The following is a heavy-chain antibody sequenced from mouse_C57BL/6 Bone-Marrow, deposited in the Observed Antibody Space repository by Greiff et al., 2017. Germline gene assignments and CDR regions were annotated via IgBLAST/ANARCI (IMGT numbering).Heavy chain of an antibody. D-gene: IGHD2-1*01. V-gene: IGHV1-64*01. CDR2: IHPNSGST. CDR1: GYTFTSYW. CDR3: ARRAPFYYGNSYYFDY. J-gene: IGHJ2*01. Sequence: VQLQQPGAELVKPGASVKLSCKASGYTFTSYWMHWVKQRPGQGLEWIGMIHPNSGSTNYNEKFKSKATLTVDKSSSTAYMQLSRLTSEDSAVYYCARRAPFYYGNSYYFDYWGQGTTLTVSS.